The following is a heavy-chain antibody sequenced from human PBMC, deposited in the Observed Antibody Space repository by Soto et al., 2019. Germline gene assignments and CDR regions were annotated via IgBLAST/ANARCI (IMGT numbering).Heavy chain of an antibody. D-gene: IGHD1-26*01. Sequence: SETLSLTCTVSGGSISSSSYYWGWIRQPPGKGLEWIGRIYYSGSTYYNPSLKSRVTISVDTSKNQFSLKLSSVTAADTAVYYCARHGGSGSYYAFDIWGQGTMGTVSS. V-gene: IGHV4-39*01. CDR1: GGSISSSSYY. J-gene: IGHJ3*02. CDR2: IYYSGST. CDR3: ARHGGSGSYYAFDI.